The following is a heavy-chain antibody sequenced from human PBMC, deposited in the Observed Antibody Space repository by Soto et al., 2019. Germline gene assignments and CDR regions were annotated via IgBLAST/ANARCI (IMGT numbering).Heavy chain of an antibody. J-gene: IGHJ4*02. D-gene: IGHD3-10*01. CDR2: ISPMFGAA. V-gene: IGHV1-69*19. CDR1: GGTFNTYA. CDR3: AREVQVHTPAFVY. Sequence: QVQLVQSGAEMKKPGSSVKVSCQSSGGTFNTYAMNWVRQAPGQGPEWMGDISPMFGAANYAPKSQGRVTITADESTGTSYMQLSSLTLEDTALYFCAREVQVHTPAFVYWGQGTLVTVSS.